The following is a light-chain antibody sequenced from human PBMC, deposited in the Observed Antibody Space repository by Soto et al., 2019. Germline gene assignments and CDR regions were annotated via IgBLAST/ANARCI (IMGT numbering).Light chain of an antibody. CDR2: ATS. CDR3: QQSLSSPQT. Sequence: DIQMTQSPSSLSASVGDRVTITCRASQTITRFVNWYQQKPGSAPSLLIYATSILQSGVPSRFSGSGSGTDFTLTISSLQPEDFASYYCQQSLSSPQTFGRGSKVDIK. CDR1: QTITRF. V-gene: IGKV1-39*01. J-gene: IGKJ1*01.